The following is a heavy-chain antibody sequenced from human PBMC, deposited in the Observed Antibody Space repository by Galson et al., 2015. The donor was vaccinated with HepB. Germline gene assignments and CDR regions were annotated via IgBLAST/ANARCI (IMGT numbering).Heavy chain of an antibody. J-gene: IGHJ4*02. V-gene: IGHV1-2*02. CDR2: VHPDSGGT. D-gene: IGHD2-15*01. Sequence: SVKVSCKASGYMFTGKYIHWVRQAPGPGLEWMGWVHPDSGGTSYAQKFQGRVTMTRDTSISTAYMELNRLESDDTAMYYCVSCGGSACSLDYWGQGTLVTVSS. CDR1: GYMFTGKY. CDR3: VSCGGSACSLDY.